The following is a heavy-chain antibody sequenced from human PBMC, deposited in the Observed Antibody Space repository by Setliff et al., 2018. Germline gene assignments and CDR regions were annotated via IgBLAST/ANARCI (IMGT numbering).Heavy chain of an antibody. CDR1: GFTFSKYW. Sequence: GGSLRLSCAASGFTFSKYWMYWVRQAPGKGLVWLSRINGDATITNYADSVKGRFTISRDNGRNTLYLQINSLRGEDTGVYFCAALDWGENFYNVDAWGKGTTVTVSS. V-gene: IGHV3-74*01. J-gene: IGHJ6*03. CDR2: INGDATIT. CDR3: AALDWGENFYNVDA. D-gene: IGHD7-27*01.